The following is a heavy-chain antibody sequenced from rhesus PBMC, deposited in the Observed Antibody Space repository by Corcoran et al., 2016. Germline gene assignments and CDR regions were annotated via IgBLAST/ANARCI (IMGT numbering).Heavy chain of an antibody. J-gene: IGHJ4*01. CDR3: AKGRAAAGIDY. CDR2: IDGNSAST. Sequence: QVQLQESGPGLVKPSETLSLTCAVYGGSISGYYYWSWIRSAPGKGLEWIGKIDGNSASTNTNPSLKNRVTMSKDTSKNQFSLKLSSVTAADTAVYYCAKGRAAAGIDYWGQGVLVTVSS. CDR1: GGSISGYYY. V-gene: IGHV4-143*01. D-gene: IGHD6-25*01.